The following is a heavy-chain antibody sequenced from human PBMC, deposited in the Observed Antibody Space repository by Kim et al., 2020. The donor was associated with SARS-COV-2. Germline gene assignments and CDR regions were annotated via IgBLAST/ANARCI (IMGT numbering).Heavy chain of an antibody. V-gene: IGHV4-59*13. CDR2: IYYSGST. Sequence: SETLSLTCTVSGGSISSYYWSWIRQPPGKGLEWIGYIYYSGSTNYNPSLKSRVTISVDTSKNQFSLKLSSVTAADTAVYYCATTLYDFWSGSVDYWGQGTLVTVSS. CDR3: ATTLYDFWSGSVDY. D-gene: IGHD3-3*01. J-gene: IGHJ4*02. CDR1: GGSISSYY.